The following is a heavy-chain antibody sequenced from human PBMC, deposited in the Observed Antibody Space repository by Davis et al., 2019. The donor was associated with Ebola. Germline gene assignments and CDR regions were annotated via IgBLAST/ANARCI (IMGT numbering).Heavy chain of an antibody. Sequence: GESLKISCAASGFTFSSYAMSWVRQAPGKGLEWVSAISGSGGSIYYADSVKGRFTISRDNSKNTLYLQMNSLRAEDTAVYYCAKSGTYYDFWSGYYRDYYYYGMDVWGQGTTVTVSS. CDR1: GFTFSSYA. J-gene: IGHJ6*02. D-gene: IGHD3-3*01. V-gene: IGHV3-23*01. CDR3: AKSGTYYDFWSGYYRDYYYYGMDV. CDR2: ISGSGGSI.